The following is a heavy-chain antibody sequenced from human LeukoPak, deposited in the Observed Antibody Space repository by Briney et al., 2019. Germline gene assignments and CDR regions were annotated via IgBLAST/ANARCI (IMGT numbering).Heavy chain of an antibody. V-gene: IGHV3-23*01. CDR1: GFTFSGYA. CDR2: IIGSGGST. CDR3: AKGYDFWSGYFDC. D-gene: IGHD3-3*01. Sequence: GGSLRLSCAASGFTFSGYAMRWVRQAPGKGLEWVSDIIGSGGSTYYADSVKGRFTISRDNSKNTLYLQMNSLRAEDTAVYYCAKGYDFWSGYFDCWGQGTLVTVSS. J-gene: IGHJ4*02.